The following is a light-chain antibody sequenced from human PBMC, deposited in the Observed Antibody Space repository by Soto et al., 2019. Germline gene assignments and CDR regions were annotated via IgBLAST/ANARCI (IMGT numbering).Light chain of an antibody. CDR3: QQYNSYSPWT. J-gene: IGKJ1*01. V-gene: IGKV3-15*01. CDR2: GAF. Sequence: EITMTQSPATLSVSPGERVTLSCRASQSVTNYLAWYQQKPGQAPRLIIYGAFNRATGIPARFTGSGSGTEFTLTISSLQPDDFANYYCQQYNSYSPWTFGQGTKVDIK. CDR1: QSVTNY.